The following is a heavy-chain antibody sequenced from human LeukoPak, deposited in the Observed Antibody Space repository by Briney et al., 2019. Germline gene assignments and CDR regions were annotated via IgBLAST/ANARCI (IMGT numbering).Heavy chain of an antibody. J-gene: IGHJ6*02. D-gene: IGHD3-22*01. Sequence: SSETLSLTCTVSGGSLGGYYWSWVRQAPGKGLEWIGYIYYSGTTNYNPSLKSRVSISVDTSKNQFSLKLTSVTAADTAVYYCARAKTPTNYYDRSGFYNYYGMDIWGQGTTVTVSS. CDR2: IYYSGTT. CDR3: ARAKTPTNYYDRSGFYNYYGMDI. CDR1: GGSLGGYY. V-gene: IGHV4-59*01.